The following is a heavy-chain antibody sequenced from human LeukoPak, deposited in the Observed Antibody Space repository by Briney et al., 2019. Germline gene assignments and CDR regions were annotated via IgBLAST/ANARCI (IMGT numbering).Heavy chain of an antibody. J-gene: IGHJ4*02. V-gene: IGHV4-61*02. CDR1: GGSISSSSYY. CDR3: AREGAFGVVVVPGAIDY. Sequence: PSETLSLTCTVSGGSISSSSYYWSWIRQPAGKGLEWIGRIYTSGSTDYNPSLKSRVTMSVDTSKNQFSLKLSSVTAADTAVYYCAREGAFGVVVVPGAIDYWGQGTLVTVSS. CDR2: IYTSGST. D-gene: IGHD2-2*01.